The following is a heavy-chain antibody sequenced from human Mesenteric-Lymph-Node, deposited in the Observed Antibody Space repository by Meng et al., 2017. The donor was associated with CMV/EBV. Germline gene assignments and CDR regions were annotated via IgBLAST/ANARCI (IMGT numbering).Heavy chain of an antibody. Sequence: SGYNFSSYAMNWVRQAPGQGLEWMGWINTITGNPTYAQGFTGRFVFSLDTSVSTAYLQISGLKAEDTAVYYCAADLLWFGDENWFDPWGQGTLVTVSS. CDR3: AADLLWFGDENWFDP. J-gene: IGHJ5*02. V-gene: IGHV7-4-1*02. CDR2: INTITGNP. CDR1: GYNFSSYA. D-gene: IGHD3-10*01.